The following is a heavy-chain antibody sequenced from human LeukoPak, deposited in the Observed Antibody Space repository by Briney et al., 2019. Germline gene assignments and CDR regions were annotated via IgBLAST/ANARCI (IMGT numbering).Heavy chain of an antibody. V-gene: IGHV3-33*01. CDR1: GFTFSSYG. J-gene: IGHJ4*02. CDR3: ARDLEGYYYDSSGYYGY. CDR2: IWYDGSNK. D-gene: IGHD3-22*01. Sequence: HPGRSLRLSCAASGFTFSSYGMHWVRQAPGKGLEWVAVIWYDGSNKYYADSVKGRFTISGDNSKNTLYLQMNSLRAEDTAVYYCARDLEGYYYDSSGYYGYWGQGTLVTVSS.